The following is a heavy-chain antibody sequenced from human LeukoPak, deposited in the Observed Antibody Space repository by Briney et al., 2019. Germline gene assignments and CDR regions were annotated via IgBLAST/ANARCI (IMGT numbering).Heavy chain of an antibody. V-gene: IGHV3-21*01. Sequence: GGSLRLSCAASGFTFSSYGMNWVRQAPGKGLEWVSSISSSSSYIYYADSVKGRFTISRDNAKNSLYLQMNSLRAEDTAVYYCARAYCSSTSCYFDYWGQGTLVTVSS. J-gene: IGHJ4*02. CDR3: ARAYCSSTSCYFDY. CDR2: ISSSSSYI. CDR1: GFTFSSYG. D-gene: IGHD2-2*01.